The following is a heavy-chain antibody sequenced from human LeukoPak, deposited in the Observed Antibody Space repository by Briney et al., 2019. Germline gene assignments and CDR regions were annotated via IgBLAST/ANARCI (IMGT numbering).Heavy chain of an antibody. Sequence: AGGSLRLSCAASGFTVSSNYMSWVRQAPGKGLGWVSVIYSGGSTYYADSVKGRFTISRDNSKNTLYLQMNSLRAEDTAVYYCARDKLASYSSGWYFDYWGQGTLVTVSS. V-gene: IGHV3-66*01. CDR2: IYSGGST. CDR1: GFTVSSNY. CDR3: ARDKLASYSSGWYFDY. J-gene: IGHJ4*02. D-gene: IGHD6-19*01.